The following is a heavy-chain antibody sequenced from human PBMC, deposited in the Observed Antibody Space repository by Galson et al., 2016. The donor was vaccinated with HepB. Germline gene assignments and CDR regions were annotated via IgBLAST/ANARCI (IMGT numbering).Heavy chain of an antibody. CDR1: GGSIYSDNYW. V-gene: IGHV4-39*01. J-gene: IGHJ4*02. CDR3: ARFPRGIGLILEGA. CDR2: IHYSRTT. Sequence: ETLSLTCTVSGGSIYSDNYWWGWMRQPPGRGLEWIASIHYSRTTHYTPSLKSRPTISVDTSKNQFSLYLTSMSAADTAVYFCARFPRGIGLILEGAWGQGTLVTVSS. D-gene: IGHD2/OR15-2a*01.